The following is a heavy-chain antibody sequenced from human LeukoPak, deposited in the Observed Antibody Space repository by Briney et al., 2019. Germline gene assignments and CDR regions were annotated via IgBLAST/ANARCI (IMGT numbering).Heavy chain of an antibody. CDR1: GYTFTELS. D-gene: IGHD3-9*01. V-gene: IGHV1-24*01. CDR3: ATHVGDILTGLKQIDY. CDR2: FDPEDGET. J-gene: IGHJ4*02. Sequence: ASVKLSCTVSGYTFTELSMHWVRQAPGKGLEWMGGFDPEDGETIYAQKFQGRVTMTEDTSTDTAYMELSSLRSEDTAVYYCATHVGDILTGLKQIDYWGQGTLVTVSS.